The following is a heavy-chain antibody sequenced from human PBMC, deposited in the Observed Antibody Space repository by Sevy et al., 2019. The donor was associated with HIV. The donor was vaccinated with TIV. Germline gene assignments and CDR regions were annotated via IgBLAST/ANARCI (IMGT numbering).Heavy chain of an antibody. Sequence: GGSLRLSCKASGFTFGDYAMSWFRQAPGKGLEWVGFIRNKAYDGTTEYAASVKGRITISREDSKSIAYLHMNSLKTEDTTVYYCTRDPTEGIAVAGNWYDPWGQGTLVTVSS. CDR3: TRDPTEGIAVAGNWYDP. CDR2: IRNKAYDGTT. D-gene: IGHD6-19*01. J-gene: IGHJ5*02. CDR1: GFTFGDYA. V-gene: IGHV3-49*03.